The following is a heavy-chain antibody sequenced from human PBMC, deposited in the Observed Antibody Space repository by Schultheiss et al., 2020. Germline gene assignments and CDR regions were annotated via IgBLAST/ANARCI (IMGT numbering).Heavy chain of an antibody. CDR2: IYYSGST. D-gene: IGHD2-21*02. Sequence: SETLSLTCTVSGGSISSGGYYWSWIRQHPGKGLEWIGYIYYSGSTNYNPSLKSRVTISVDTSKNQFSLKLSSVTAADTAVYYCARAYCGGDCFPYYFDYWGQGTLVTVSS. CDR3: ARAYCGGDCFPYYFDY. J-gene: IGHJ4*02. V-gene: IGHV4-61*08. CDR1: GGSISSGGYY.